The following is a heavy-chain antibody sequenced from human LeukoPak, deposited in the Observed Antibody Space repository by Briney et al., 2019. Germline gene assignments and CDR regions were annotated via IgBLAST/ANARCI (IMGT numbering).Heavy chain of an antibody. CDR3: AGNGHRSVWTMIVVL. J-gene: IGHJ4*02. CDR1: GFTFSSYG. V-gene: IGHV3-30*03. D-gene: IGHD3-22*01. Sequence: PGRSLRLSCAASGFTFSSYGMHWVRQAPGKGLEWVAVISYDGSNKYYADSVKGRFTISRDNSKNTLYLQMNSLRAEDTAVYYCAGNGHRSVWTMIVVLWGQGTLVTVSS. CDR2: ISYDGSNK.